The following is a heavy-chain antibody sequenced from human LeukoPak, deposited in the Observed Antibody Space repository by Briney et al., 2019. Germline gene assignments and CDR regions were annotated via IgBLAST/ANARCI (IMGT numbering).Heavy chain of an antibody. CDR3: ASSSRARNWGSGGYFDL. D-gene: IGHD7-27*01. V-gene: IGHV3-9*01. CDR2: ISWNSGSI. J-gene: IGHJ2*01. Sequence: PGRSLRLSCAASGFTFDDYAMHWVRQAPGKGLEWVSGISWNSGSIGYADSVKGRFTISRDNAKNSLYLQMNSLRAEDTALYYCASSSRARNWGSGGYFDLWGRGTLVTVSS. CDR1: GFTFDDYA.